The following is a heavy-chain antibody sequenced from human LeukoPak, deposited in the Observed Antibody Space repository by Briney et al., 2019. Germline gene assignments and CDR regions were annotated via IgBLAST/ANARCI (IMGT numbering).Heavy chain of an antibody. CDR3: TTPHSGSYQEPKYFYGWDV. D-gene: IGHD1-26*01. CDR2: IKRKTDGGTT. Sequence: GGSLRLSCVASQFIFSNAWMTWVRQAPGKGLEWVGHIKRKTDGGTTEYAAPVKGRFTISRDDSKNTLYLQMNSLKTEDTAVYYCTTPHSGSYQEPKYFYGWDVWGQGTTVTVSS. J-gene: IGHJ6*02. CDR1: QFIFSNAW. V-gene: IGHV3-15*01.